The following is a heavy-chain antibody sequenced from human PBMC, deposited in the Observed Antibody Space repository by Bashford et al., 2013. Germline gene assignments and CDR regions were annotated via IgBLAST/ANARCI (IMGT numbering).Heavy chain of an antibody. V-gene: IGHV4-34*01. CDR2: IHPSGST. D-gene: IGHD5-24*01. J-gene: IGHJ4*02. CDR3: SRGRDAYKVGNY. Sequence: SETLSLTCALYGGSFSGYYWTWIRQPPGRGLEWIGEIHPSGSTYYNPSLGSRVTISVDTSKNQFSLKLTSVTAADTAVYYCSRGRDAYKVGNYWGPGTPVTVSS. CDR1: GGSFSGYY.